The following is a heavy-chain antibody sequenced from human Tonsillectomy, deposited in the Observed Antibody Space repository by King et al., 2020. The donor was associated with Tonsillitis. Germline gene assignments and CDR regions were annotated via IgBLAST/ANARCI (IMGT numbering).Heavy chain of an antibody. J-gene: IGHJ4*02. Sequence: VQLVESGGGVVQPGRSLRLSCTGSGFPFSKHGMHWVRQAPGKGLEWVAVISFDGGEKYHADSVKGRFTIYRDNSKNPLYVQMNSLRVEDTAVYYCAKALGSSFQIFHYWGQGTLVTVSS. D-gene: IGHD6-13*01. V-gene: IGHV3-30*18. CDR2: ISFDGGEK. CDR1: GFPFSKHG. CDR3: AKALGSSFQIFHY.